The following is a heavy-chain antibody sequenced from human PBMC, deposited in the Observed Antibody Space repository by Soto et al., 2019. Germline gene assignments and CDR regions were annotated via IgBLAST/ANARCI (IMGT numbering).Heavy chain of an antibody. D-gene: IGHD3-10*01. CDR1: GFTFISYS. V-gene: IGHV3-48*01. Sequence: EVQLVESGGGLVQPGGSLRLSCAASGFTFISYSMNWVRQAPRKGLEWVSDIGSSSSTIYYADSVKGRFTISRDNAKNSLYLQMNSLRAEDTAVYYCARPSYYGSGSYYNGYYYMDVWGKGTTVTDSS. CDR2: IGSSSSTI. J-gene: IGHJ6*03. CDR3: ARPSYYGSGSYYNGYYYMDV.